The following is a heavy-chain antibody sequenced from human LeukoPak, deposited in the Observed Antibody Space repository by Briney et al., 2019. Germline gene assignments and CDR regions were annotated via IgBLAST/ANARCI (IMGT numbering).Heavy chain of an antibody. J-gene: IGHJ6*02. CDR1: GFTFSSYA. V-gene: IGHV3-23*01. CDR2: ISGSGGST. D-gene: IGHD3-22*01. CDR3: AKLQGRVIVVAKTYGMDV. Sequence: GGSLRLSCAASGFTFSSYAMSWVRQAPGKGLEWVSAISGSGGSTYYADFVKGRFTISRDNSKNTLYLQMNSLRAEDTAVYYCAKLQGRVIVVAKTYGMDVWGQGTTVTVSS.